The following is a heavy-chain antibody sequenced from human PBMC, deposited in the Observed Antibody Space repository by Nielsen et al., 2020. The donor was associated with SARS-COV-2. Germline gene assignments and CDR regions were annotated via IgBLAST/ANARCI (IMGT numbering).Heavy chain of an antibody. D-gene: IGHD4-23*01. CDR1: GYTFTSYW. CDR2: IYPRDSDT. V-gene: IGHV5-51*01. Sequence: GESLKISCQGSGYTFTSYWIGWVRQMPGKGLEWMGVIYPRDSDTRYNPSFQGQVTISADKSISTVYLQWSGLKASDSAMSYCARNTYGGSTDYWGQGTLVTVSS. J-gene: IGHJ4*02. CDR3: ARNTYGGSTDY.